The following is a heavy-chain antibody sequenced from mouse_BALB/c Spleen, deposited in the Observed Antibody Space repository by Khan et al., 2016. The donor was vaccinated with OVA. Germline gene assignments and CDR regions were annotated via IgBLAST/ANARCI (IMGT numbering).Heavy chain of an antibody. CDR2: SWWDDNK. D-gene: IGHD1-1*01. Sequence: QVTLKESGPGILQPSQTLSLTCSFSGFSLSTSGMGVGGIRQPSGEGLEWLADSWWDDNKYYNPYRKSRLTISKDTSSNHVFLKITSVDTADTATYYCARRGYYGRSLRAMDSCGLGTSVTVSS. CDR3: ARRGYYGRSLRAMDS. J-gene: IGHJ4*01. V-gene: IGHV8-5*01. CDR1: GFSLSTSGMG.